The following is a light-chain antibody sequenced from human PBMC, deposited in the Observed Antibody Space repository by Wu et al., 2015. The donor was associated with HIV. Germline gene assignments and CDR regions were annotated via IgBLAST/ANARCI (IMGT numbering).Light chain of an antibody. CDR2: ATS. Sequence: EIVMTQSPATLSLSPGERATLSCRASQDVGKYVAWYQQKPGQAPRLLISATSTRASGIPARFIGSGSGTEFALTIDSLQSEDFAIYFCQQYEHWPPLTFGGG. J-gene: IGKJ4*01. CDR3: QQYEHWPPLT. V-gene: IGKV3-15*01. CDR1: QDVGKY.